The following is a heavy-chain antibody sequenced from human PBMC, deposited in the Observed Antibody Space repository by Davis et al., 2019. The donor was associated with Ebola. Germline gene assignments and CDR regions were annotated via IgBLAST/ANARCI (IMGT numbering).Heavy chain of an antibody. D-gene: IGHD3-22*01. Sequence: GESLKISCKGSGYSFSSFWITWVRRTPGKGLEWMGRIDPSDSESNYSPSFEGHVTFSVDKSITTAYLQWSGLKASDRALYYCAIWGGESSGYYVDAVDVWGQGTMVTVSS. CDR1: GYSFSSFW. J-gene: IGHJ3*01. CDR3: AIWGGESSGYYVDAVDV. V-gene: IGHV5-10-1*01. CDR2: IDPSDSES.